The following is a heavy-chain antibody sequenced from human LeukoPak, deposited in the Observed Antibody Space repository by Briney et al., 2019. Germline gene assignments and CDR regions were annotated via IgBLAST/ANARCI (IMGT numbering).Heavy chain of an antibody. V-gene: IGHV3-7*03. J-gene: IGHJ4*02. Sequence: GGSLRLSCAASGFTFSSYWMSWVRQAPGKGLEWVANIKQDGSEKYYVDSVKGRFTISRDNSKNTLYLQMNSLRAEDTAVYYCAKPLSLYGAGTFDYWGQGTLVTVSS. D-gene: IGHD3-16*01. CDR1: GFTFSSYW. CDR3: AKPLSLYGAGTFDY. CDR2: IKQDGSEK.